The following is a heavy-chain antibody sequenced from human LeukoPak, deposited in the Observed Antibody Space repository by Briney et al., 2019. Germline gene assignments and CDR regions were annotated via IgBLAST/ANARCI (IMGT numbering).Heavy chain of an antibody. D-gene: IGHD3-22*01. J-gene: IGHJ3*01. CDR3: ARDFMGDYYDSSGPV. Sequence: PGGSLRLSCAASGFTFSDYYMSWIRQAPGKGLEWVSYISSSGSTIYYADSVKGRFTISRDNAKNSLYLQMNSLRAEDTAVYYCARDFMGDYYDSSGPVWGQGTMVTVSS. CDR1: GFTFSDYY. CDR2: ISSSGSTI. V-gene: IGHV3-11*01.